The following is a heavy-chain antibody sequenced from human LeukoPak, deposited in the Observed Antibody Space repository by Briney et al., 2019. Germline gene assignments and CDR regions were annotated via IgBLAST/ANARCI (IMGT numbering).Heavy chain of an antibody. J-gene: IGHJ4*02. CDR3: AKDREVLGDY. CDR2: ISSSSSTI. V-gene: IGHV3-48*01. CDR1: GFTFSSYS. Sequence: GGSLRLSCAASGFTFSSYSMNWVRQAPGKGLEWVSYISSSSSTIYYADSVKGRFTISRDNSKNTLYLQMNGLRAEDTAGYYCAKDREVLGDYWGQGTLVTVSS. D-gene: IGHD1-26*01.